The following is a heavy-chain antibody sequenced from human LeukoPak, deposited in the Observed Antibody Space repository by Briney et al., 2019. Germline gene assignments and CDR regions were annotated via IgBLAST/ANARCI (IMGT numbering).Heavy chain of an antibody. D-gene: IGHD2-2*02. CDR2: ISAYNGNT. CDR3: AREVPYCSSTSCYKFDP. J-gene: IGHJ5*02. V-gene: IGHV1-18*01. Sequence: ASVKVSCKASGYTFTSYGISWVRQAPGQGLEWMGWISAYNGNTNYAQKLQGRVTMTADTSTSTAYMELGSLRSDDTAVYYCAREVPYCSSTSCYKFDPWGQGTLVTVSS. CDR1: GYTFTSYG.